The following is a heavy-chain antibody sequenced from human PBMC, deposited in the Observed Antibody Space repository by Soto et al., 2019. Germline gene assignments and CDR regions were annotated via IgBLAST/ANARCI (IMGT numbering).Heavy chain of an antibody. CDR1: GFTFSSYA. CDR3: AKGSGLLWFGEPTLYYFDY. Sequence: GGSLRLSCAASGFTFSSYAMSWVRQAPEKGLEWVSAISGSGGSTYYADSVKGRFTISRDNSKNTLYLQMNSLRAEDTAVYYCAKGSGLLWFGEPTLYYFDYWGQGTLVTVSS. D-gene: IGHD3-10*01. J-gene: IGHJ4*02. V-gene: IGHV3-23*01. CDR2: ISGSGGST.